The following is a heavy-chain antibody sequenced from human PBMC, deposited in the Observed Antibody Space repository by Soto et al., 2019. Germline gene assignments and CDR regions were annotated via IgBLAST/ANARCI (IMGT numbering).Heavy chain of an antibody. J-gene: IGHJ6*02. CDR3: ARVGSKSFYYATDV. D-gene: IGHD4-4*01. V-gene: IGHV4-4*09. Sequence: SETLSLTCAVSGGPISSFCWTWIRQPPGQGLEWIGYICTGGTTKYNPSLKSRVTMSVDTSKTQFSLKLTSVTAADTAVYYCARVGSKSFYYATDVWGQGTTVTVSS. CDR1: GGPISSFC. CDR2: ICTGGTT.